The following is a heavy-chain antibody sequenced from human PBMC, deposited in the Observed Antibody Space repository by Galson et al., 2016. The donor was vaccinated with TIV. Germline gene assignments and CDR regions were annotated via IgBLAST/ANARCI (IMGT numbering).Heavy chain of an antibody. V-gene: IGHV3-66*02. J-gene: IGHJ6*02. Sequence: SLRLSCAASGLTVSNNYLTWVRQAPGKGLEWVSIISGGGDTYHADSVKGRFTISRDNAKNTLYLQMNSLRAEDTAVYFCARDRRHCGNDCYLYYYYGMDVWGQGTTVTVSS. D-gene: IGHD2-21*02. CDR1: GLTVSNNY. CDR3: ARDRRHCGNDCYLYYYYGMDV. CDR2: ISGGGDT.